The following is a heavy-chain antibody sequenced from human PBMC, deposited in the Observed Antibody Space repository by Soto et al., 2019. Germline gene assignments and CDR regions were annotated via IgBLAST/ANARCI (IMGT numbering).Heavy chain of an antibody. CDR1: GFTFSSSA. J-gene: IGHJ3*02. CDR2: ISGSGDST. D-gene: IGHD3-10*01. V-gene: IGHV3-23*01. Sequence: GGSLRLSCAASGFTFSSSAMTWVRQAPGKGLKWVSTISGSGDSTYQADSVKGRFSISRDNSKNTLYLQMNSLRDEDTAIYYCAKSVRGNINAAFDIWGQGTMVTVSS. CDR3: AKSVRGNINAAFDI.